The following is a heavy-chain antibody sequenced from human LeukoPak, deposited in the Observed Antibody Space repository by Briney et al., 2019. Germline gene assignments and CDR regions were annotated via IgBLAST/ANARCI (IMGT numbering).Heavy chain of an antibody. CDR2: KSNDGSNK. Sequence: QTGGSLRLSCAASGFTFSSYAMHWVRQAPGKGLEWVAVKSNDGSNKYYADSVKGRFTISRDNSKNTLYLQMNSLRAEDTAVYYCARSRSGGSLLGYWGQGTLVTVSS. CDR3: ARSRSGGSLLGY. J-gene: IGHJ4*02. CDR1: GFTFSSYA. D-gene: IGHD2-15*01. V-gene: IGHV3-30*04.